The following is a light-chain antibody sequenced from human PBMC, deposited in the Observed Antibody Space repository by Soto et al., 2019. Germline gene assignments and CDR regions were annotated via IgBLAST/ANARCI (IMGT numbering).Light chain of an antibody. V-gene: IGKV3-11*01. J-gene: IGKJ2*01. CDR3: QQRSNWPPMYT. CDR1: QSVSSY. Sequence: EIVLTQSPATLSLSPGERATLSCRASQSVSSYLAWYQQKPGKAPRLLIYDASNRATGIPARFSGSGSGTDFTLTISSLEPEDFAVYYGQQRSNWPPMYTFGQVTKLEIK. CDR2: DAS.